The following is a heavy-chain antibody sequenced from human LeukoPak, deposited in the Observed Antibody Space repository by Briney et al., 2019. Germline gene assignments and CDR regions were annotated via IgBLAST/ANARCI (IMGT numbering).Heavy chain of an antibody. J-gene: IGHJ4*02. Sequence: GGSLRLSCAASGFTFSSYSMNWVRQAPGKGLEWVSSISSSSSYIYYADSVKGRFTISRDNAKNSLYLQMNSLRAEDTAVYYCARGVEVAVPFDYWGQGTLVTVS. V-gene: IGHV3-21*01. CDR3: ARGVEVAVPFDY. CDR1: GFTFSSYS. D-gene: IGHD6-19*01. CDR2: ISSSSSYI.